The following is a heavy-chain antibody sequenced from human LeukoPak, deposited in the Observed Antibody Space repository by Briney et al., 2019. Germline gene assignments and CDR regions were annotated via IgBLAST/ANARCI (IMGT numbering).Heavy chain of an antibody. Sequence: GESLKISCNGSGYSFTSYWIGWVRQMPVKGLEWMGIIYPGDSDTRYSPSFQGQVTISADKSISTAYLQWSSLKASESAMYYCARLSRGYYFDYWGQGNLVTVSS. V-gene: IGHV5-51*01. CDR3: ARLSRGYYFDY. CDR1: GYSFTSYW. D-gene: IGHD3-22*01. J-gene: IGHJ4*02. CDR2: IYPGDSDT.